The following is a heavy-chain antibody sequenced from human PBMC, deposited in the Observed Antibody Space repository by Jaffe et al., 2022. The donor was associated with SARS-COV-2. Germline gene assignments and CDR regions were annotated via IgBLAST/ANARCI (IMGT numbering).Heavy chain of an antibody. Sequence: EVQLVESGGGLVKPGRSLRLSCTASGFTFGDYAMSWFRQAPGKGLEWVGFIRSKAYGGTTEYAASVKGRFTISRDDSKSIAYLQMNSLKTEDTAVYYCTRGLVQEWLRAFDIWGQGTMVTVSS. CDR1: GFTFGDYA. CDR3: TRGLVQEWLRAFDI. V-gene: IGHV3-49*05. D-gene: IGHD5-12*01. CDR2: IRSKAYGGTT. J-gene: IGHJ3*02.